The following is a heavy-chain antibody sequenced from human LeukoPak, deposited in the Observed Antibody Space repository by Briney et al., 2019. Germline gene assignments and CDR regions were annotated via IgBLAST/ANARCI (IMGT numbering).Heavy chain of an antibody. J-gene: IGHJ3*02. CDR3: ANAFDI. CDR1: GFTFSSYC. CDR2: IKQDGSEK. V-gene: IGHV3-7*01. Sequence: GGSLRLSCAASGFTFSSYCISWVRQAPAKGLEWVANIKQDGSEKYYVDSVKGRFTISRDNAMNSLYLQMNSLRAEDTAVYYCANAFDIWGQGTMVTVSS.